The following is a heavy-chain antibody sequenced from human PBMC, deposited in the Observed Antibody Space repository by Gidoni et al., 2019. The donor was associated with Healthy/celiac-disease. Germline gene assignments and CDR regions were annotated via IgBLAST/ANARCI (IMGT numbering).Heavy chain of an antibody. J-gene: IGHJ5*02. CDR2: IRSKANSYAT. Sequence: EVQLGESGGGLVQPGGSLKLSCAASGCTFSGSAMHWVRQASGKGLEWVGRIRSKANSYATAYAASVKGRFTISRDDSKNTAYLQMNSLKTEDTAVYYCTRAEWWFDPWGQGTLVTVSS. V-gene: IGHV3-73*01. CDR3: TRAEWWFDP. D-gene: IGHD2-8*01. CDR1: GCTFSGSA.